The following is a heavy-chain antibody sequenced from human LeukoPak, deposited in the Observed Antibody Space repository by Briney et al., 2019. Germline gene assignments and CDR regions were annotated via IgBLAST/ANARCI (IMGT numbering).Heavy chain of an antibody. J-gene: IGHJ4*02. CDR2: IYYSGST. Sequence: SETLSLTCTVSGGSISSSSYYWGWIRQPPGKGLEWIGSIYYSGSTYYNPSLKSRVTISVDTSKNQFSLKLSSVTAADTAVYYCARGGWTHFDYWGQGTLVTVSS. CDR3: ARGGWTHFDY. V-gene: IGHV4-39*01. CDR1: GGSISSSSYY. D-gene: IGHD6-19*01.